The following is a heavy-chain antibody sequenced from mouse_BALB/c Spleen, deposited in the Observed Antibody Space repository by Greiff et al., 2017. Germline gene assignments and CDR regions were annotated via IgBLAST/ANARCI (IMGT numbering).Heavy chain of an antibody. CDR3: ARGEWD. V-gene: IGHV5-12-1*01. Sequence: EVKLMESGGGLVKPGGSLKLSCAASGFAFSSYDMSWVRQTPEKRLEWVAYISSGGGSTYYPDTVKGRFTISRDNAKNTLYLQMSSLKSEDTAMYYCARGEWDGGQGTLVTVSA. D-gene: IGHD4-1*01. CDR2: ISSGGGST. J-gene: IGHJ3*01. CDR1: GFAFSSYD.